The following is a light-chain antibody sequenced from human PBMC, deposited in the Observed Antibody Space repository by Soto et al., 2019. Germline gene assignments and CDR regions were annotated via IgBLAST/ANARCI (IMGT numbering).Light chain of an antibody. CDR3: SSYTSRSTVL. J-gene: IGLJ3*02. Sequence: QSVLTQPASVSGSPGQSITISCTGTSSDVGAYNYVSWYQQQPDKAPKLMIYNVNTRPSGVSHRFSGSKSGNTASLTISGLQTEDEADYYCSSYTSRSTVLFGGGTKLTVL. V-gene: IGLV2-14*03. CDR2: NVN. CDR1: SSDVGAYNY.